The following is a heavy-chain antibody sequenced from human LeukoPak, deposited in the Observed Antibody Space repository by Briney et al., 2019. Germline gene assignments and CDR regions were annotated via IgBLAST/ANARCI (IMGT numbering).Heavy chain of an antibody. Sequence: SETLSLTCAVYGGSSSDYSWSWIRQPPGKGLEWIGEIDHSGSTSYNPSLKSRLTISVDTSKKQFSLKLNSVTAADTAVYYCATRLPTDYWGQGTLVTVSS. V-gene: IGHV4-34*01. J-gene: IGHJ4*02. CDR1: GGSSSDYS. CDR3: ATRLPTDY. CDR2: IDHSGST. D-gene: IGHD5-12*01.